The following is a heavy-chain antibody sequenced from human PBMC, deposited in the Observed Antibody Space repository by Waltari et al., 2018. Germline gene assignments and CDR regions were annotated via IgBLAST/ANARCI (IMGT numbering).Heavy chain of an antibody. Sequence: QVQLVESGGGVVQRGGSLRLSCSGSGFPFSPYAIHWVRQAPGRGLEWMTFISSDGSDKFYADSVRGRFSISRDNSKNSVFLEADSLGPEDTAIYYCARTQYSFDFDCWGQGTLVTVSP. V-gene: IGHV3-30*16. CDR1: GFPFSPYA. J-gene: IGHJ4*02. CDR2: ISSDGSDK. CDR3: ARTQYSFDFDC. D-gene: IGHD4-4*01.